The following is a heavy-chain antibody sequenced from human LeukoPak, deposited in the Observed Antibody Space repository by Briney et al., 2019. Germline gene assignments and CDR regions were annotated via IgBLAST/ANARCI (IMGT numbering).Heavy chain of an antibody. J-gene: IGHJ4*02. Sequence: GGSLRLSCAASGFTFSSYSMNWVRQAPGKGLEWVSSISSSSSYIYYAGSVKGRFTISRDNAKNSLYLQMNSLRAEDTAVYYCAREYYDYGGKRRFDYWGQGTLVTVSS. V-gene: IGHV3-21*01. D-gene: IGHD4-23*01. CDR1: GFTFSSYS. CDR2: ISSSSSYI. CDR3: AREYYDYGGKRRFDY.